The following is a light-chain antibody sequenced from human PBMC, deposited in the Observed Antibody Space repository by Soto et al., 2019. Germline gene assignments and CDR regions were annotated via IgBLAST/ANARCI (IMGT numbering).Light chain of an antibody. CDR1: QSLLHSNGYNY. J-gene: IGKJ1*01. V-gene: IGKV2-28*01. CDR2: LGS. Sequence: DIVMTQSPLSLPVTPGEPASISCRSSQSLLHSNGYNYLDWYLQKPGQSPQLLIYLGSNRASGVPDRFSGSGSGTDFTLKISRVEAEDVGVYYCMQALHTSAFGQGTKVDIK. CDR3: MQALHTSA.